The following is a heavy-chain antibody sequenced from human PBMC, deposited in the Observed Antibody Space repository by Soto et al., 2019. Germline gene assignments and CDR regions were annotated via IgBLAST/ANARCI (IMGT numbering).Heavy chain of an antibody. V-gene: IGHV1-69*01. CDR2: IIPIFGTA. D-gene: IGHD2-2*01. CDR3: ARDACSSTSCYGEYYYYYYGMDV. CDR1: RGTFSSYA. J-gene: IGHJ6*02. Sequence: QVQLVQSGAEVKKPGSLVKVSCKASRGTFSSYAISWVRQAPGQGLEWMGGIIPIFGTANYAQKFQGRVTITADESTSTAYMELSSLRSEDTAVYYCARDACSSTSCYGEYYYYYYGMDVWGQGTTVTVSS.